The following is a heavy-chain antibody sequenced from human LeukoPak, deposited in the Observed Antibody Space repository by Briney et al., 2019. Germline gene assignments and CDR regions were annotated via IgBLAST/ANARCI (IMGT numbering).Heavy chain of an antibody. D-gene: IGHD6-19*01. V-gene: IGHV3-23*01. CDR2: ISGGFDSR. Sequence: GGSLRLSCAASGFTFSTYAMSWVRQAPGKGLEWVSTISGGFDSRYYADSVKGRFTISRDNSKNTVYLQMKSVRAEDTAVYYCAKAVAGLFDYWGQGSLVTVSS. CDR3: AKAVAGLFDY. CDR1: GFTFSTYA. J-gene: IGHJ4*02.